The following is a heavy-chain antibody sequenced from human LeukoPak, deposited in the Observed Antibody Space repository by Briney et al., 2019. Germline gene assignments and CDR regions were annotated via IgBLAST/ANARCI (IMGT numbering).Heavy chain of an antibody. CDR1: GFTFSAST. CDR2: LSYDGFTQ. V-gene: IGHV3-30*04. CDR3: AREPPYGSGWYL. J-gene: IGHJ4*02. Sequence: PGGSLRLSCVASGFTFSASTMHWVRQAPGKGLEWVAVLSYDGFTQYYADSVKGRFTISRDNSKNTLYLQMNSLRAEDTAVYYCAREPPYGSGWYLWGQGTLVTVSS. D-gene: IGHD6-19*01.